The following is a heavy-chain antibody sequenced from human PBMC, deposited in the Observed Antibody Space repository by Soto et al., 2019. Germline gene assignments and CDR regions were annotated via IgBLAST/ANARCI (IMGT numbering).Heavy chain of an antibody. CDR3: ARGPGYCTNGVCYMLARYGMDV. CDR1: GGSFSGYY. V-gene: IGHV4-34*01. J-gene: IGHJ6*02. CDR2: INHSGST. Sequence: SETLSLTCAVYGGSFSGYYWSWIRQPPGKGLEWIGEINHSGSTNYNPSLKSRVTISVDTSKNQFSLKLSSVTAADTAVYYCARGPGYCTNGVCYMLARYGMDVWGQGTTVTVSS. D-gene: IGHD2-8*01.